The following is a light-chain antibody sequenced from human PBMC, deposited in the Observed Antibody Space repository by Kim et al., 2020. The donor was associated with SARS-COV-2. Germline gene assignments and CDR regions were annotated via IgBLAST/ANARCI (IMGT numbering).Light chain of an antibody. V-gene: IGKV1-5*01. Sequence: ASVGDRVTIPCRASQSISSWLAWYQQKPEKAPKLLIYDASSLESGVPSRFSGSGSGTEFTLTISSLQPDDFATYYCQQYNSYSPTFGQGTKVDIK. CDR1: QSISSW. J-gene: IGKJ1*01. CDR2: DAS. CDR3: QQYNSYSPT.